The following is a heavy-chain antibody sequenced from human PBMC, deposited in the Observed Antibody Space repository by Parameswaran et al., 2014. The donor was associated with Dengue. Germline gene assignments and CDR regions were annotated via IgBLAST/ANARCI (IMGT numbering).Heavy chain of an antibody. CDR2: ISYDGSNK. J-gene: IGHJ3*02. V-gene: IGHV3-30*18. D-gene: IGHD3-10*01. Sequence: VRQAPGNGLEWVAIISYDGSNKYYVDSVKGRFTISRDNSMNRLYLQMNTLRAEDMAVYYCAKDKRGRPYGDAFDMWGQGTMVTVSS. CDR3: AKDKRGRPYGDAFDM.